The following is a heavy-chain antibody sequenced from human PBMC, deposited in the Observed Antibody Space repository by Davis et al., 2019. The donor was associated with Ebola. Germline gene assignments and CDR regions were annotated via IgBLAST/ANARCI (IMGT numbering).Heavy chain of an antibody. V-gene: IGHV3-66*02. CDR3: VKDGGAVAVSFFDS. D-gene: IGHD6-19*01. Sequence: GESLKISCAVSGFTVSSNYMSWVRQAPGKGLEWVSLIYSVGTTYYADSVKGRFTISRDNSKNTLYLQMNSLRPEDTAVYYCVKDGGAVAVSFFDSWGQGTLVTVSS. CDR1: GFTVSSNY. J-gene: IGHJ4*02. CDR2: IYSVGTT.